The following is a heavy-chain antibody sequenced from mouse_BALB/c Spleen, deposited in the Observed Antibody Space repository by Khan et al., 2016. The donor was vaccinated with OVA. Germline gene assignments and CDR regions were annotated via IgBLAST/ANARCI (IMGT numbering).Heavy chain of an antibody. J-gene: IGHJ3*01. V-gene: IGHV2-2*02. Sequence: VQLQESGPGLVQPSQSLSITCTVSGFSLTNYGVHWVRQSPGKGLEWLGVIWSGGSTDYNAAFISRLSISKDNSKSQVFFKMNSLQTNDTAIYYCARRGYYYGRGAWFPYWGQGTLVTVAA. CDR2: IWSGGST. CDR1: GFSLTNYG. CDR3: ARRGYYYGRGAWFPY. D-gene: IGHD1-1*01.